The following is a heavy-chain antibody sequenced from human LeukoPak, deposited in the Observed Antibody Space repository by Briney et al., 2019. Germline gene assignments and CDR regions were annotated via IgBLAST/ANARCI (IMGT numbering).Heavy chain of an antibody. CDR2: INPDSGGT. D-gene: IGHD3-22*01. CDR3: AINYYDSSGPLGIGY. CDR1: GYTFTGYY. V-gene: IGHV1-2*02. J-gene: IGHJ4*02. Sequence: ASVKVSRKASGYTFTGYYMHWVRQAPGQGLEWMGWINPDSGGTKSAQRFQGRVTMTRDTSISTAYMEVSRLRSDDTAVYYCAINYYDSSGPLGIGYWGQGTLVTVSS.